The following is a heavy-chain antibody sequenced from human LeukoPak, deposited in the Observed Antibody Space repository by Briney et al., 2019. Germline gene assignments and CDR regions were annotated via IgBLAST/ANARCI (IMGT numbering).Heavy chain of an antibody. D-gene: IGHD6-13*01. J-gene: IGHJ4*02. CDR2: INPSGGST. Sequence: ASVKVSCKASGYTFTNYYMHWVRQAPGQGLELMGIINPSGGSTTYAQKFQGRVTMTRDPSTSTVYMTLSSLTSEYTAVYYCARAGYWAATGYATDWGQGSLVTVSS. CDR3: ARAGYWAATGYATD. CDR1: GYTFTNYY. V-gene: IGHV1-46*03.